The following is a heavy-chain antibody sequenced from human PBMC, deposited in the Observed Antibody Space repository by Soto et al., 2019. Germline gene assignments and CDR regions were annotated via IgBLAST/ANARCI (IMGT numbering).Heavy chain of an antibody. CDR3: AREDGYCTTTYCSNWFAP. V-gene: IGHV1-18*04. CDR2: SSTNSDYR. D-gene: IGHD2-8*01. J-gene: IGHJ5*02. Sequence: ASAKASFKASGYSYTADRLSWVRQAATRGLEGMGSSSTNSDYRNYAEKFQGRVTMTTDASTTTAYMELRSLTSDDTAVYFCAREDGYCTTTYCSNWFAPWGQGGQVTVSS. CDR1: GYSYTADR.